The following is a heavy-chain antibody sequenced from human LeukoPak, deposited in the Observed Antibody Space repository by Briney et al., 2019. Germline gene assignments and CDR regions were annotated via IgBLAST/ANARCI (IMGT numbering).Heavy chain of an antibody. CDR3: ASVDSSAYFSYFDS. Sequence: SETLSLTCRVSGASISSHYWSWIRQPPEKGLEWIGYMFYTGSAKYNPSLKSRVTISVDTSKKQFSLKVSSVTAADTAVYYCASVDSSAYFSYFDSWGQGALVTVSS. D-gene: IGHD3-22*01. CDR2: MFYTGSA. J-gene: IGHJ4*02. CDR1: GASISSHY. V-gene: IGHV4-59*11.